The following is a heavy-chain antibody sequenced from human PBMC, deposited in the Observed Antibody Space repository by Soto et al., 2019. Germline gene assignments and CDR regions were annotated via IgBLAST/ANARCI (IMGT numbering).Heavy chain of an antibody. J-gene: IGHJ4*02. D-gene: IGHD3-16*02. CDR3: ARVGLSIFPDY. Sequence: ASVKVSCKASGYTFTSYDINWVRQATGQGLEWMGWMNPNSGNTGYAQKFQGRVTMTTDTSTSTAYMELRSLRSDDTAVYYCARVGLSIFPDYWGQGTLVTVSS. V-gene: IGHV1-8*01. CDR2: MNPNSGNT. CDR1: GYTFTSYD.